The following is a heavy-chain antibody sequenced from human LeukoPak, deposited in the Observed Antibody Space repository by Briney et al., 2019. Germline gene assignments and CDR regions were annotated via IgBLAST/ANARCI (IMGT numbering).Heavy chain of an antibody. V-gene: IGHV4-4*07. CDR1: GGSISSYY. J-gene: IGHJ6*03. CDR2: IYTSGST. D-gene: IGHD3-10*01. Sequence: SETLSLTCTVSGGSISSYYWSWIRQPAGKGLEWIGRIYTSGSTNYNPSLKSRVTMSVDTSKNQSSLKLSSVTAADTAVYYCARDRVRGVINYYYMDGWGKGTTVTISS. CDR3: ARDRVRGVINYYYMDG.